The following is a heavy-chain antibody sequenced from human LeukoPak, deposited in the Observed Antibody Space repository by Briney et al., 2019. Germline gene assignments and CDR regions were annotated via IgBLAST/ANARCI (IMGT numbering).Heavy chain of an antibody. D-gene: IGHD5-24*01. Sequence: GESLKISCKGSGYSFTSYWIGWLRQMPGKGLEWMGIIYPGDSDTRYSPSFQGQVTISADKSVSTAYLQWSSLKASDTAMNYCARRRRDGYNYGPDAFDIWGQGTMVTVSS. V-gene: IGHV5-51*01. CDR1: GYSFTSYW. CDR2: IYPGDSDT. J-gene: IGHJ3*02. CDR3: ARRRRDGYNYGPDAFDI.